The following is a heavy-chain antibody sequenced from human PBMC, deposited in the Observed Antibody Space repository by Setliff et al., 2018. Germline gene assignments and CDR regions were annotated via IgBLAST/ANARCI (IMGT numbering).Heavy chain of an antibody. CDR2: IYYSGST. CDR1: GGSISSGGYY. Sequence: PSETLSLTCTVSGGSISSGGYYWSRIRQHPGKGLEWIGYIYYSGSTYYNPSLKSRVTISVDTSKNQFSLKLSSVAAADTAVYYCASRATYYNFWSGYYLYWGQGTLVTVSS. CDR3: ASRATYYNFWSGYYLY. V-gene: IGHV4-31*03. J-gene: IGHJ4*02. D-gene: IGHD3-3*01.